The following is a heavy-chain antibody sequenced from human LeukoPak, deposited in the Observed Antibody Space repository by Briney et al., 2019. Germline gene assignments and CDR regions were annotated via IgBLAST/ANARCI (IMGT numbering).Heavy chain of an antibody. Sequence: RGSLRLSCAASGFTFGSYNMNWVRQAPGKGLEWVSSISTSSSYIYYADSVKGRFTISRDNAKKSLYLQMNSLRAGDTAVYYCARDGGDYYDSSGYPFHHWGQGTLVTVSS. V-gene: IGHV3-21*01. J-gene: IGHJ1*01. CDR3: ARDGGDYYDSSGYPFHH. CDR1: GFTFGSYN. D-gene: IGHD3-22*01. CDR2: ISTSSSYI.